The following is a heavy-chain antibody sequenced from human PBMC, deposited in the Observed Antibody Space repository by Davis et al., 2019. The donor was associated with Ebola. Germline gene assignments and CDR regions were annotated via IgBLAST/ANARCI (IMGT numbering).Heavy chain of an antibody. V-gene: IGHV6-1*01. Sequence: HSQTLSLTCAISGDSVSSNSAAWNWIRQSPSRGLEWLGRTYYRSKWYNDYAVSVKSRITINPDTSKNQFSLQLNSVTPEDTAVYYCARDPYLGTTGTDDAFDIWGQGTMVTVSS. J-gene: IGHJ3*02. CDR3: ARDPYLGTTGTDDAFDI. CDR1: GDSVSSNSAA. CDR2: TYYRSKWYN. D-gene: IGHD1-1*01.